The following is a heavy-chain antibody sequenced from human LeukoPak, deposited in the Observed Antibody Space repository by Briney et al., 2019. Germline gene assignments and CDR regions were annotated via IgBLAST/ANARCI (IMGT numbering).Heavy chain of an antibody. CDR3: VKLSVVVVGASKAGWCDP. CDR2: IYSSGYYN. V-gene: IGHV5-10-1*01. Sequence: GEALKILCNGSGFHFTNYWNRWGRQSSRKGLELIGRIYSSGYYNNFSAFFQGHVTISADKSLGPAHLQWSRLKASDTASYYCVKLSVVVVGASKAGWCDPWGQG. D-gene: IGHD2-15*01. CDR1: GFHFTNYW. J-gene: IGHJ5*02.